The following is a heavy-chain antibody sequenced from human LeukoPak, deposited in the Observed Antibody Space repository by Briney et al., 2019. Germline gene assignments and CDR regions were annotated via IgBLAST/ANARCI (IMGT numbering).Heavy chain of an antibody. V-gene: IGHV1-18*01. CDR1: GYTFTSYG. CDR3: ARGWHDSSGYYWDFDY. D-gene: IGHD3-22*01. J-gene: IGHJ4*02. CDR2: ISAYNGNT. Sequence: ASVKVSCKASGYTFTSYGISWVRQAPGQGLEWMGWISAYNGNTNYAQKLQGRVTMTTDTSTSTAYMELRSMRSDDTAVYYCARGWHDSSGYYWDFDYWGQGTLVTVSS.